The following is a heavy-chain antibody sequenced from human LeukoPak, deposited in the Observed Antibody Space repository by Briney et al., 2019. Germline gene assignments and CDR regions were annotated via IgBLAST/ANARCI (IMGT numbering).Heavy chain of an antibody. J-gene: IGHJ4*02. D-gene: IGHD3-3*01. CDR3: ARVDTFWSGYYPLDY. CDR2: ISYDGGKK. Sequence: GGSLRLSCAASGFTFSSHDMHWVRQAPGKGLEWVAIISYDGGKKDYADSVKGRFTISRDNAKNSLYLQMNSLRAEDTAVYYCARVDTFWSGYYPLDYWGQGTLVTVSS. CDR1: GFTFSSHD. V-gene: IGHV3-30*03.